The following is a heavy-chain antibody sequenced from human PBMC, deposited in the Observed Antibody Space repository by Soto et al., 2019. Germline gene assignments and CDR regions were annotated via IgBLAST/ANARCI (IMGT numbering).Heavy chain of an antibody. V-gene: IGHV3-30*18. D-gene: IGHD6-13*01. J-gene: IGHJ1*01. CDR1: GFTFSSYG. CDR3: AKASTAMVTSRYSSSWTEYFQH. CDR2: ISYDGSNK. Sequence: GGSLRLSCAASGFTFSSYGMHWVRQAPGKGLEWVAVISYDGSNKYYADSVKGRFTISRDNSKNTLYLQMNSLRAEDTAVYYCAKASTAMVTSRYSSSWTEYFQHWGQGTLVTVSS.